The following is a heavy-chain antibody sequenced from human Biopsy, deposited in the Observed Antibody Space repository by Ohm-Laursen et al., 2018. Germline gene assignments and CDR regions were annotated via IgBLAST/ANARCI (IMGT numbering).Heavy chain of an antibody. CDR2: IYNRGST. CDR3: GNEIYGRDY. V-gene: IGHV4-59*11. Sequence: GTLSLTCAVSGGSISSHSWSWIRQPPGKGLGGIGYIYNRGSTKSNSSLKTRVTISVDTSKNQFSLTVRSVTAADTAVYFCGNEIYGRDYWGQGALVAVSS. J-gene: IGHJ4*02. D-gene: IGHD4-17*01. CDR1: GGSISSHS.